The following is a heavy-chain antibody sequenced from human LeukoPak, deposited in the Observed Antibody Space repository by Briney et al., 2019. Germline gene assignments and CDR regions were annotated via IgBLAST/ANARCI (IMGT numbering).Heavy chain of an antibody. CDR3: AKLGSGYDASDY. CDR1: GFTFDDYA. D-gene: IGHD5-12*01. J-gene: IGHJ4*02. Sequence: GRSLRLSCAASGFTFDDYAMHWVRQAPGKGLEWVSGISWNSGSIGYADPVKGRFTISRDNAKNSPYLQMNSLRAEDTALYYCAKLGSGYDASDYWGQGTLVTVSS. CDR2: ISWNSGSI. V-gene: IGHV3-9*01.